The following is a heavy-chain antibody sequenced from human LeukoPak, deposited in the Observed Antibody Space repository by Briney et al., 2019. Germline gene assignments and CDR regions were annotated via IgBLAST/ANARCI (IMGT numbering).Heavy chain of an antibody. Sequence: SETLSLTCTVSHYSISSNYYWGWIRQPPGKGLEWIGYIYTSGSTNYNPSLKSRVTISVDTSKNQFSLKLSSVTAADTAVYYCATLDYYDSSGYQNYYYYMDVWGKGTTVTVSS. V-gene: IGHV4-4*09. CDR2: IYTSGST. D-gene: IGHD3-22*01. J-gene: IGHJ6*03. CDR1: HYSISSNYY. CDR3: ATLDYYDSSGYQNYYYYMDV.